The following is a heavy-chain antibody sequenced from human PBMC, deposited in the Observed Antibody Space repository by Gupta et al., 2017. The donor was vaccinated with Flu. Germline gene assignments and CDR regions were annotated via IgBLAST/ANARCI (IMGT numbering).Heavy chain of an antibody. V-gene: IGHV3-23*01. J-gene: IGHJ4*02. CDR3: AKQPLGYCSGGSCYCDY. D-gene: IGHD2-15*01. Sequence: MGCVRQAQGKGLDWVSAISGSGGGTYYADSVKGRFTISRDNSKNTLYLQMNSLRAEDTAVYYCAKQPLGYCSGGSCYCDYWGQGTLVTVSS. CDR2: ISGSGGGT.